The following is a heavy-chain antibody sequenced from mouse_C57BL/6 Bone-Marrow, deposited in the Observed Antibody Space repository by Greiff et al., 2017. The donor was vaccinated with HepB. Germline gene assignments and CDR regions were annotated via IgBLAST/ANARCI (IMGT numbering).Heavy chain of an antibody. D-gene: IGHD1-1*01. CDR3: AGAATGYFDV. Sequence: ESGPGLVKPSQSLFLTCSITGFPITSGYYWIWIRQSPGKPLEWMGYITHSGETFYNPSLQSPISITRETSKNQFFLQLNSVTTEDTAMYYCAGAATGYFDVWGTGTTVTVSS. CDR2: ITHSGET. CDR1: GFPITSGYY. J-gene: IGHJ1*03. V-gene: IGHV12-3*01.